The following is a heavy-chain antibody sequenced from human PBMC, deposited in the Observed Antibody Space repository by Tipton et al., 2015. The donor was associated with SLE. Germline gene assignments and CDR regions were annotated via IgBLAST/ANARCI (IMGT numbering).Heavy chain of an antibody. V-gene: IGHV4-61*09. CDR1: GDSFSSGSSS. CDR2: ITRRGKT. Sequence: TLSLTCTVSGDSFSSGSSSWNWVRQPAGKGLEWIGEITRRGKTNYNPSLKSRVTISVDTSKNQFSLNLRSVTAADTAVYYCARGGTGDGRNPFDPWGQGTLVTVSS. D-gene: IGHD4-23*01. J-gene: IGHJ5*02. CDR3: ARGGTGDGRNPFDP.